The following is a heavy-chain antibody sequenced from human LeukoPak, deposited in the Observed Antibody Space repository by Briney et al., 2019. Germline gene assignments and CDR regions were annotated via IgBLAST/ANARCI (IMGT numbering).Heavy chain of an antibody. V-gene: IGHV3-11*04. CDR2: ISSSGSTI. CDR3: ARDGRSYYDFWSGHRMWGSYYYYMDV. D-gene: IGHD3-3*01. CDR1: GFTFSDYY. Sequence: PGGSLRLSCAASGFTFSDYYMSWIRQAPGKGLEWVSYISSSGSTIYYADSVKGRFTISRDNAKNSLYLQMNSLRAEDTAVYYCARDGRSYYDFWSGHRMWGSYYYYMDVWGKGTTVTVSS. J-gene: IGHJ6*03.